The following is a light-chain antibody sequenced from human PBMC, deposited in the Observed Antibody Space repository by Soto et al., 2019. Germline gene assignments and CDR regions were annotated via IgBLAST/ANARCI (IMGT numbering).Light chain of an antibody. V-gene: IGKV1-17*01. Sequence: DIQMPQSPSSLSASVGDRVTITCRASQGIRNELGWYQQKPGKAPKRLIYAASSLQSGVPSRFSGSGYGTEFTLTISSLQPEDFATYYCLQHNSYPHTFGGGTKVEIK. CDR2: AAS. CDR3: LQHNSYPHT. CDR1: QGIRNE. J-gene: IGKJ4*01.